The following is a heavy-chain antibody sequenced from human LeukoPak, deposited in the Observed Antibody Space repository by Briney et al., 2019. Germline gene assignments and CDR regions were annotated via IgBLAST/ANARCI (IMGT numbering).Heavy chain of an antibody. V-gene: IGHV4-59*12. D-gene: IGHD3-22*01. Sequence: SETLSLTCTVSGGSISSYYGSWIRQPPGKGLEWIGYIYYSGGTNYNPSLKSRVTISVDASKNQFSLKLSSMTAADTAVYYCARRAITMIVVVREAFDIWGQGTMVTVSS. CDR2: IYYSGGT. CDR1: GGSISSYY. J-gene: IGHJ3*02. CDR3: ARRAITMIVVVREAFDI.